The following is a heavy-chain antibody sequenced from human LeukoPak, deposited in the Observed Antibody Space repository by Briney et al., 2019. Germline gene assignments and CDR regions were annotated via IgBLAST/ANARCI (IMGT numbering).Heavy chain of an antibody. D-gene: IGHD3-10*01. CDR3: ARSPYTYGSLFYFDC. CDR2: INPSGGST. V-gene: IGHV1-46*01. CDR1: GGTFSSYA. Sequence: ASVKVSCKASGGTFSSYAISWVRQAPGQGLEWMGIINPSGGSTTYAQKFQGRVALTRDTSTSTVYMELSSLRSEDTALYYCARSPYTYGSLFYFDCWGQGTLVTVSS. J-gene: IGHJ4*02.